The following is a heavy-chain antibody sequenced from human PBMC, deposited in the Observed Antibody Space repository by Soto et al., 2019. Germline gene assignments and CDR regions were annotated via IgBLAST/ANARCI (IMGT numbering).Heavy chain of an antibody. CDR1: GYTFTSYD. Sequence: ASVKVSCTASGYTFTSYDINWVRQATGQGLEWMGWMNPNSGNTGYAQKFQGRVTMTRNTSISTAYMELSSLRPEDTAVYYCARGGWIQICLLAFDICGQGTRVTVSS. CDR2: MNPNSGNT. D-gene: IGHD5-18*01. J-gene: IGHJ3*02. CDR3: ARGGWIQICLLAFDI. V-gene: IGHV1-8*01.